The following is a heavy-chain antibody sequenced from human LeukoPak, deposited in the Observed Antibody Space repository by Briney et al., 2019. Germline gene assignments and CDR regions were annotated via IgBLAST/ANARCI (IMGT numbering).Heavy chain of an antibody. J-gene: IGHJ5*02. CDR2: ITSNGANT. CDR3: VHSPRGPTSHP. Sequence: PGGSLSLSCSASGFTFSNYNMHWVRQAPGRGLESVSAITSNGANTFYADSVRGRFTISRDNSKNTVFLQMGSLRAEDTAVYFCVHSPRGPTSHPWGEGTLVTVSS. CDR1: GFTFSNYN. V-gene: IGHV3-64D*06. D-gene: IGHD3/OR15-3a*01.